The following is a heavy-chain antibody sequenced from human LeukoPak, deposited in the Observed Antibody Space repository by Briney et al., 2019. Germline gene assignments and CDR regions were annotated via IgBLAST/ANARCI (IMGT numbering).Heavy chain of an antibody. J-gene: IGHJ6*04. CDR2: INPNSGGT. CDR1: GYTFTGYY. CDR3: ARAIIASIAAAATDV. V-gene: IGHV1-2*02. D-gene: IGHD6-13*01. Sequence: ASVKVSCKASGYTFTGYYMHWVRQAPGQGLEWIGWINPNSGGTNYPRKFQGRVTMTRDTSISTAYMELSRLRSDDTAVYYCARAIIASIAAAATDVWGKGTTVTISS.